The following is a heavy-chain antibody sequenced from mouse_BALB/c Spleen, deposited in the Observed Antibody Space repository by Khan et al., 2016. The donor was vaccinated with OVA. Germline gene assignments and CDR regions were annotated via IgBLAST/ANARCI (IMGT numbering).Heavy chain of an antibody. D-gene: IGHD2-2*01. Sequence: EVQLQESGPGLVKPSQSLSLTCTVTGYSITSDYAWYWIRQFPGNKLEWMGFISSTGSTSYNPSLKSQTSITRDTSTNQSFLQLKSVTTEDSATYDCARSLSYGYGYALDCWGRGTSVTVSS. CDR3: ARSLSYGYGYALDC. CDR1: GYSITSDYA. CDR2: ISSTGST. J-gene: IGHJ4*01. V-gene: IGHV3-2*02.